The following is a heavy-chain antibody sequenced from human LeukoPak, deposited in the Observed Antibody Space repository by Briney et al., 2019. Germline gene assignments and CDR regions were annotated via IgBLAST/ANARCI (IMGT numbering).Heavy chain of an antibody. CDR1: GGSISSYY. CDR2: IYYSGST. V-gene: IGHV4-59*01. CDR3: ASRGVYYGGQADAFDI. J-gene: IGHJ3*02. Sequence: PSETLSLTCTVSGGSISSYYWSWIRQPPGKGLEWIGYIYYSGSTNYNPSLKSRVTISVDTSKNQFSLKLSSVTAADTAVYYCASRGVYYGGQADAFDIWGQGTMVTVSS. D-gene: IGHD4-23*01.